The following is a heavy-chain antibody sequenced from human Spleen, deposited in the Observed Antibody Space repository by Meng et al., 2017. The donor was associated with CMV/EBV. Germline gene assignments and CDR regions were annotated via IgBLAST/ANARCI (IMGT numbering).Heavy chain of an antibody. Sequence: ASVKVSCKASGYTFTGYYLHWVRQAPGQGLEWMGWISPNSGVTNIAHKFQGRVTLTRDTSITTAYMELTTLRSDDTAVYYCARRSGSYYLAPPVWGEGALVTVSS. J-gene: IGHJ4*02. CDR2: ISPNSGVT. V-gene: IGHV1-2*02. D-gene: IGHD1-26*01. CDR1: GYTFTGYY. CDR3: ARRSGSYYLAPPV.